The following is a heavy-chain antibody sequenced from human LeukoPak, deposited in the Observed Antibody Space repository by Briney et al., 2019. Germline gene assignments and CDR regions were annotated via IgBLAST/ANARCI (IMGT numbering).Heavy chain of an antibody. CDR1: GFTFSSYG. Sequence: GGSLRLSCAASGFTFSSYGMSWVRQAPGKGLEGVSAISGSGGSTYYADSVKGRFTISRDNSKNTLYLQMNSLRAEDTAVYYCAKVPDYDIPLWFDPWGQGTLVTVSS. CDR2: ISGSGGST. J-gene: IGHJ5*02. V-gene: IGHV3-23*01. D-gene: IGHD3-9*01. CDR3: AKVPDYDIPLWFDP.